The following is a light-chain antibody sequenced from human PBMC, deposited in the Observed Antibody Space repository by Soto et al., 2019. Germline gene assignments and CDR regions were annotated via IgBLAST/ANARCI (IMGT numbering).Light chain of an antibody. V-gene: IGLV2-8*01. CDR3: SSYVGTNSYV. J-gene: IGLJ1*01. CDR1: SSDVGGYNY. CDR2: EVY. Sequence: QSALTQPPSASGSPGQSVTISCTGTSSDVGGYNYVSWYQHHPGKAPKLIIYEVYKRPSGVPERFSGSKSGNTAALTVSGLQAEDEADYYCSSYVGTNSYVFGTGTKLTVL.